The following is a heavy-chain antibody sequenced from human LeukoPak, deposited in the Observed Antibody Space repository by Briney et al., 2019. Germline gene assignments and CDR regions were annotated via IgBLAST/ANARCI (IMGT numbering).Heavy chain of an antibody. J-gene: IGHJ4*02. CDR3: AWGGLRFLEWLEFDY. CDR2: IIPIFGTA. D-gene: IGHD3-3*01. CDR1: GGTFSSYA. V-gene: IGHV1-69*01. Sequence: SVKVSCKASGGTFSSYAISWVRQAPGQGLEWMGGIIPIFGTANYAQKFQGRVTITADESTSTAYMELSSLRSKDTAVYYCAWGGLRFLEWLEFDYWGQGTLVTVSS.